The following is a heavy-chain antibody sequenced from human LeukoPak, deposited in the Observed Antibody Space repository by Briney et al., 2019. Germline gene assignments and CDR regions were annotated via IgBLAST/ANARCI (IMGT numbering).Heavy chain of an antibody. CDR1: GSTFSGHL. V-gene: IGHV3-30*01. J-gene: IGHJ4*02. CDR3: AREGDRHLTFDY. CDR2: TAYEGGEK. Sequence: GGSLRLSCAASGSTFSGHLLHWVRQAPGKGLEWVAGTAYEGGEKYYADSVSGRFTISRDNSDNTVYLQMYGLRLEDTAVYFCAREGDRHLTFDYWGRGTLVTVSS. D-gene: IGHD3-16*01.